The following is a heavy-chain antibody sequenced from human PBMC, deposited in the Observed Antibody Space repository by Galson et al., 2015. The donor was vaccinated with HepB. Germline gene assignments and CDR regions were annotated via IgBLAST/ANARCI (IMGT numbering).Heavy chain of an antibody. V-gene: IGHV4-34*01. Sequence: ETLSLTCAVYGGSFSGYYWSWLRQPPGRGLEWIGEINHSGSTNYNQALQSRVTISVDTSKIQFSLKLSSVTAADTAVYYCARGSPWYSSSWYRSYYFDYSGQGTLVTVSA. CDR2: INHSGST. D-gene: IGHD6-13*01. CDR1: GGSFSGYY. J-gene: IGHJ4*02. CDR3: ARGSPWYSSSWYRSYYFDY.